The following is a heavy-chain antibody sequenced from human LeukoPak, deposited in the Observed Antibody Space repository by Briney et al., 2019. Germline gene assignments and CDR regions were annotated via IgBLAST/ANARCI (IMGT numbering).Heavy chain of an antibody. J-gene: IGHJ4*02. Sequence: GASVKVSCKASGYSFSVYALHWVRQAPGQGLEWMGWINPHSGDTTYAQKFQGRVTMTRDTSISTAYMELSWLRSDDTAVYYCARGSGYFFDYWGQGTLVTVSS. CDR1: GYSFSVYA. CDR3: ARGSGYFFDY. V-gene: IGHV1-2*02. CDR2: INPHSGDT. D-gene: IGHD3-3*01.